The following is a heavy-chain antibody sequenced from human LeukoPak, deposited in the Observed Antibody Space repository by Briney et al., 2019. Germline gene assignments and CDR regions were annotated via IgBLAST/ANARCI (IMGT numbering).Heavy chain of an antibody. D-gene: IGHD3-10*02. CDR1: GGSISSSSYY. CDR3: ASNMGHGDY. CDR2: IYYSGST. Sequence: KPSETLSLTCTVSGGSISSSSYYWGWIRQPPGKGLEWIGSIYYSGSTYYNPSLKSRVTISVDTSKNQFSLKLSSVTAADTAVYYCASNMGHGDYWGQGTLVTVSS. J-gene: IGHJ4*02. V-gene: IGHV4-39*01.